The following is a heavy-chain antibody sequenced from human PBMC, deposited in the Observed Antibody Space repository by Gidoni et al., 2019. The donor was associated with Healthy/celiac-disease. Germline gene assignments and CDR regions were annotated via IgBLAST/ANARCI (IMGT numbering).Heavy chain of an antibody. V-gene: IGHV4-31*03. J-gene: IGHJ4*02. CDR3: ARSSYGSGSYADFDY. CDR1: GGSISRGGYY. D-gene: IGHD3-10*01. CDR2: IYYSGST. Sequence: QVQLQESGPGLVKPSQTLSLTCTVSGGSISRGGYYWSWIRQHPGKGLEWIGYIYYSGSTYYNPSLKSRVTISVDTSKNQFSLKLSSVTAADTAVYYCARSSYGSGSYADFDYWGQGTLVTVSS.